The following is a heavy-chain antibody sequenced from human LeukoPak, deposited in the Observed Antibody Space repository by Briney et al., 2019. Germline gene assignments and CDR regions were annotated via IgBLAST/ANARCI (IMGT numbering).Heavy chain of an antibody. D-gene: IGHD3-22*01. CDR3: ASAIITMIVVVITPFGY. V-gene: IGHV4-34*01. CDR1: GGSFRGYY. Sequence: LETLSLTCAVYGGSFRGYYWRWIRQPPGKGLEWIGEINHSGSTNYNPSLKSRVTISVDTSKNQFSLKLSSVTAADTAVYYCASAIITMIVVVITPFGYWGQGTLVTVSS. J-gene: IGHJ4*02. CDR2: INHSGST.